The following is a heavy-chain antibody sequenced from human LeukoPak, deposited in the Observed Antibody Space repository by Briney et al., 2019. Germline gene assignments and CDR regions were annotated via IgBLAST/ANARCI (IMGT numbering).Heavy chain of an antibody. CDR3: AKDNRRHYTSGPNPDSLH. V-gene: IGHV3-7*03. Sequence: GGSLRLSCAASGFTFSSYAMSWVRRAPGKGLEWVADIQENANAKYYVDSVKGRFTISRDNAKNSLYLQMNSLRAEDTAFYYCAKDNRRHYTSGPNPDSLHWGQGALVTVSS. CDR1: GFTFSSYA. CDR2: IQENANAK. J-gene: IGHJ4*02. D-gene: IGHD6-19*01.